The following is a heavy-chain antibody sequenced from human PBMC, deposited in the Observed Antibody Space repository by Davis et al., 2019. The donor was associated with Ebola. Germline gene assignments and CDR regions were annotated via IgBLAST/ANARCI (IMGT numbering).Heavy chain of an antibody. V-gene: IGHV3-13*01. CDR1: GFTFSSYD. Sequence: GGSLRLSCAASGFTFSSYDMHWVRQATGKGLEWVSAISTAGDTYYPGSVKGRFTISRENAKNSLYLQMNSLRAGDTAVYYCARAIFGGDSMDVWGQGTTVTVSS. CDR2: ISTAGDT. D-gene: IGHD3-3*01. J-gene: IGHJ6*02. CDR3: ARAIFGGDSMDV.